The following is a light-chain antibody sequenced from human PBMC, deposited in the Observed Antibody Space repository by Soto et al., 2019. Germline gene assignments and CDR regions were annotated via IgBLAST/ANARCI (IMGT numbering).Light chain of an antibody. Sequence: PGERATLSCRASQSVSSSYLAWYQQKPGQAPRLLIYGASSRATGIPDRFSGSGSGTDFTLTISRLEPEDFAVYYCQQYGSSPSYTFGQGTKLEIK. CDR1: QSVSSSY. CDR3: QQYGSSPSYT. CDR2: GAS. V-gene: IGKV3-20*01. J-gene: IGKJ2*01.